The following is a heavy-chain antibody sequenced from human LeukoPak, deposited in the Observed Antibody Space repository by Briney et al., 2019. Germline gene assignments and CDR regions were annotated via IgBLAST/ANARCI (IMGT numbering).Heavy chain of an antibody. CDR2: ISAYNGNT. Sequence: ASVKVSCKASGYTFTSYGIIWVRQAPGQGLEWMGWISAYNGNTNYAQKLQGRVTMTTDTSTSTAYMELRSLRSDDTAVYYCARIPEYYYYMDVWGKGTTVTVSS. CDR1: GYTFTSYG. V-gene: IGHV1-18*01. J-gene: IGHJ6*03. CDR3: ARIPEYYYYMDV. D-gene: IGHD1-14*01.